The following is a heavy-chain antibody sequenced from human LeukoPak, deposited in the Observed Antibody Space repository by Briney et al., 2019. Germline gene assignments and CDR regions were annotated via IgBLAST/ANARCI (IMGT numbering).Heavy chain of an antibody. CDR2: INSDGKIR. CDR1: GFTLTTYW. J-gene: IGHJ3*02. Sequence: PGGSLRLSCAASGFTLTTYWMHWVRQAPGKGLVWVSRINSDGKIRTYADSVKGRLTISGDYAKNTLCLQMNSLRAEDTAVYYCVRDAGHDAFDIWGQGTTATVSS. CDR3: VRDAGHDAFDI. V-gene: IGHV3-74*01.